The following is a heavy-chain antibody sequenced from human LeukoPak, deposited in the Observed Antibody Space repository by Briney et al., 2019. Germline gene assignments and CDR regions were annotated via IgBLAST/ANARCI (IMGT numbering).Heavy chain of an antibody. CDR3: ARDSSGWYAYFDS. J-gene: IGHJ4*02. D-gene: IGHD6-19*01. Sequence: GGSLRLSCAASGFTFSSYSMNWVRQAPGKGLEWVSFIRSSTSYIYYADSVKGRFTISRDNAKNSLYLQMNSLRAEDTAVYYCARDSSGWYAYFDSWGQGTLVTVSP. V-gene: IGHV3-21*01. CDR1: GFTFSSYS. CDR2: IRSSTSYI.